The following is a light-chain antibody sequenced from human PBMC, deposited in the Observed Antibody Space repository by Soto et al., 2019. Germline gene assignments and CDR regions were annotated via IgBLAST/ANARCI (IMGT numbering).Light chain of an antibody. CDR1: QSVSSY. CDR2: DAY. J-gene: IGKJ2*01. Sequence: EIVLTQSPATLSLSPGERATLSCRASQSVSSYLAWYQQKPGQAPRLLIYDAYNRATGIPARFSGSGSGTDFTLTISTVEPEDFAVYYGQQRSNWPPYTFGQGTKLEIK. V-gene: IGKV3-11*01. CDR3: QQRSNWPPYT.